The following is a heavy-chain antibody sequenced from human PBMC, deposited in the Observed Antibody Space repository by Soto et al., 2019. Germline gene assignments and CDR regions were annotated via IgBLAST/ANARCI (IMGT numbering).Heavy chain of an antibody. V-gene: IGHV4-34*01. CDR2: INHSGST. CDR1: GGSFSGYY. Sequence: SETLSLTCAVYGGSFSGYYWSWIRQPPGKGLEWIGEINHSGSTNYNPSFKSRVTISVDTSKNQFSLKLSSVTAADTAVYYCASRTGEFDYWGQVTLVTVSS. D-gene: IGHD7-27*01. CDR3: ASRTGEFDY. J-gene: IGHJ4*02.